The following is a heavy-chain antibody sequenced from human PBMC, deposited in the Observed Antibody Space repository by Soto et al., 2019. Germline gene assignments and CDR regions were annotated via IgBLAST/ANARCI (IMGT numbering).Heavy chain of an antibody. CDR2: ISGSGGST. Sequence: TGGSLRLSCAASGFTFSSYAMSWVRQAPGKGLEWVSAISGSGGSTYYADSVKGRFTISRDNSKNTLYLQMNSLRAEDTAVYYCAKDLFTYDFWSGFLYNWFDPWGQGTLVTVSS. CDR3: AKDLFTYDFWSGFLYNWFDP. CDR1: GFTFSSYA. D-gene: IGHD3-3*01. J-gene: IGHJ5*02. V-gene: IGHV3-23*01.